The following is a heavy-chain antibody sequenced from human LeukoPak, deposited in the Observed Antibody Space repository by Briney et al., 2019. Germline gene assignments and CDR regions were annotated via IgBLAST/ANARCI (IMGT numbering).Heavy chain of an antibody. CDR2: INPSGGST. D-gene: IGHD2-21*02. CDR3: ARPLAYCGGDCYSGALDI. CDR1: GDTFTTYY. J-gene: IGHJ3*02. V-gene: IGHV1-46*01. Sequence: ASAKVSCKASGDTFTTYYMHWVRQAPGQGLEWMGIINPSGGSTDYAQKFQGRVTMTRDMSTSTVYMELSSLRSEDTAVYYCARPLAYCGGDCYSGALDIWGQGTMVTVSS.